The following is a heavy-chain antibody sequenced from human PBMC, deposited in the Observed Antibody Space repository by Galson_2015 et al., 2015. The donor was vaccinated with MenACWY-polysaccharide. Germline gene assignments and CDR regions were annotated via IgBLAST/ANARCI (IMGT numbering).Heavy chain of an antibody. Sequence: QPPGKALEWLALIYWDDDKRYSPSLKSRLTITKDTSKNQVVLTMTNMDPVDTATYYCAQGWFGEPVGYWGQGTLVTVSS. CDR3: AQGWFGEPVGY. V-gene: IGHV2-5*02. J-gene: IGHJ4*02. CDR2: IYWDDDK. D-gene: IGHD3-10*01.